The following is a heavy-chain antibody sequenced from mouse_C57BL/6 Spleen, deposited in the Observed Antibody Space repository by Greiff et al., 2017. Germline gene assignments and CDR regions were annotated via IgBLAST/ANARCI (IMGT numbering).Heavy chain of an antibody. CDR2: IHPNSGST. CDR1: GYTFTSYW. V-gene: IGHV1-64*01. D-gene: IGHD1-1*01. CDR3: ARWYYGSSHWYFDV. J-gene: IGHJ1*03. Sequence: VQLQQPGAELVKPGASVKLSCKASGYTFTSYWMHWVKQRPGQGLEWIGMIHPNSGSTNYNEKFKSKDTLTVDKSSSTAYMQLSSLTSEDSAVYYCARWYYGSSHWYFDVWGTGTTVTVSS.